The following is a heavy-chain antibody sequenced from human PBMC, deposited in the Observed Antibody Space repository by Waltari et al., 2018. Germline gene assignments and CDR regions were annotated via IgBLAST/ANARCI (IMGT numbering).Heavy chain of an antibody. CDR3: ARDLPEFWTGSADY. CDR1: GYTFPGHY. CDR2: INPNSGAT. J-gene: IGHJ4*02. Sequence: QVQLVQSGAEVKKTGASVKVSCTTSGYTFPGHYMHWVRQAPGQGLEWMGWINPNSGATDYAHKFQGRVNMTRDTSISTAYMELTSLKSDDTAVYYCARDLPEFWTGSADYWGRGTLVTVSS. D-gene: IGHD3-3*01. V-gene: IGHV1-2*07.